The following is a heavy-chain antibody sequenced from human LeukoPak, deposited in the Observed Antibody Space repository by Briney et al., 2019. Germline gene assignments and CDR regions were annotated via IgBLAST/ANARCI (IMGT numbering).Heavy chain of an antibody. V-gene: IGHV3-66*01. CDR2: IYSGGDT. D-gene: IGHD3-10*01. J-gene: IGHJ4*02. Sequence: GGSLRLSCAASGFTVSSNYMSWVRQAPGRGLEWVSVIYSGGDTRYADSVKGRFTISRDNSKSTLYLQMNSLRAEDTALYYCARERGRGVISPYFDQWGQGTLVTVSS. CDR1: GFTVSSNY. CDR3: ARERGRGVISPYFDQ.